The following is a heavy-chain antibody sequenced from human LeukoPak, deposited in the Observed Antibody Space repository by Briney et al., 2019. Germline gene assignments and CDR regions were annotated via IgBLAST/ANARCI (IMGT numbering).Heavy chain of an antibody. CDR3: ATSNWFDY. J-gene: IGHJ4*02. CDR1: GFTFSTYW. Sequence: PGGSLRLSCAASGFTFSTYWMSWVRQAPGKGLEWVANIKEDGSDKYYVDSVKGRFTISKDNAKNSLYLQMNSLRAEDTAVYYCATSNWFDYWGQGTLVTVSS. D-gene: IGHD4-11*01. V-gene: IGHV3-7*01. CDR2: IKEDGSDK.